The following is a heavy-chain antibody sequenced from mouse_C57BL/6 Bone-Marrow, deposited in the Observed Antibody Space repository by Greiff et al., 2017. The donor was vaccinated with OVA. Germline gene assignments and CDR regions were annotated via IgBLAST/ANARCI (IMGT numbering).Heavy chain of an antibody. J-gene: IGHJ3*01. V-gene: IGHV14-4*01. Sequence: EVKLQESGAELVRPGASVKLSCTASGFNIKDDYMHWVKQRPEQGLEWIGWIDPENGDTEYASKFQGKATITADTSSNTAYLQLSSLTSEDTAVYYCTTTMVTTGAAYWGQGTLVTVSA. CDR2: IDPENGDT. D-gene: IGHD2-2*01. CDR3: TTTMVTTGAAY. CDR1: GFNIKDDY.